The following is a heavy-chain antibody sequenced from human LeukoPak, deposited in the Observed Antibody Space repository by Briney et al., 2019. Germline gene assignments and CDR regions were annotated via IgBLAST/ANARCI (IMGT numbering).Heavy chain of an antibody. CDR2: ISYDGSNK. CDR1: GFTFSSYA. D-gene: IGHD2-2*01. V-gene: IGHV3-30*01. CDR3: ALIDCSSTSCHDY. Sequence: PGGSLRLSCAASGFTFSSYAMHWVRQAPGKGLEWVAVISYDGSNKYYADSVKGRFTISRDNSKNTLYLQMNSLRAEDTALYYCALIDCSSTSCHDYWGQGTLVTVSS. J-gene: IGHJ4*02.